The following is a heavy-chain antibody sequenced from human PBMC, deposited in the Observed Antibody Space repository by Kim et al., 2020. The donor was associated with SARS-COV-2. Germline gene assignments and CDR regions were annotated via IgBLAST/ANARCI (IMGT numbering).Heavy chain of an antibody. CDR1: GGSISSSSYY. Sequence: SETLSLTCTVSGGSISSSSYYWGWIRQPPGKGLEWIGSIYYSGSTYYNPSLKSRVTISVDTSKNQFSLKLSSVTAADTAVYYCAFGGYGDSPFDYWGQGTLVTVSS. D-gene: IGHD4-17*01. V-gene: IGHV4-39*01. CDR3: AFGGYGDSPFDY. J-gene: IGHJ4*02. CDR2: IYYSGST.